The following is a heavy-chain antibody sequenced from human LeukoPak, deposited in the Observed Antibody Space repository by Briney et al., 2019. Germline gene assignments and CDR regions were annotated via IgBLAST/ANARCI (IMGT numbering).Heavy chain of an antibody. Sequence: NTSETLSLTCTVSGGSISGSSHYWGWIRQPPGKGLEWIGSIYQSGSTHYNFYLRSRVTISVDTSKNQFSLKLSSVTAADTSVYYCARNSSGWSFDLWGRGTLVTVS. V-gene: IGHV4-39*01. J-gene: IGHJ2*01. CDR2: IYQSGST. CDR3: ARNSSGWSFDL. CDR1: GGSISGSSHY. D-gene: IGHD6-19*01.